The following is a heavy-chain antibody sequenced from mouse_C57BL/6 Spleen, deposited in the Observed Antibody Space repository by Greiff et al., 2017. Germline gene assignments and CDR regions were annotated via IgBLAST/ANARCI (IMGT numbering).Heavy chain of an antibody. CDR3: TRGPYYGSSFLGYFDV. J-gene: IGHJ1*03. V-gene: IGHV1-15*01. CDR2: IDPETGGT. Sequence: VQLQQSGAELVRPGASVTLSCKASGYTFTDYEMHWVKQTPVHGLEWIGAIDPETGGTAYNQKFQGKAILTADKSSCTAYVELRSLTSEDSAVYYCTRGPYYGSSFLGYFDVWGTGTTVTVSS. CDR1: GYTFTDYE. D-gene: IGHD1-1*01.